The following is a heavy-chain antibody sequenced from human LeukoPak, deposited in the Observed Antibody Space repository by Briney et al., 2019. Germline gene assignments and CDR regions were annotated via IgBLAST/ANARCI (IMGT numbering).Heavy chain of an antibody. D-gene: IGHD1-26*01. V-gene: IGHV1-18*01. J-gene: IGHJ5*02. Sequence: GASVKVSCKASGYTFTSYGISWVRQAPGQGLEWMGWISAYNGNTNYAQKLQGRVNMTTDTSTSTAYMELRSLRSDDTAVYYCARGYSGSYSGWFDPWGQGTLVTVSS. CDR1: GYTFTSYG. CDR3: ARGYSGSYSGWFDP. CDR2: ISAYNGNT.